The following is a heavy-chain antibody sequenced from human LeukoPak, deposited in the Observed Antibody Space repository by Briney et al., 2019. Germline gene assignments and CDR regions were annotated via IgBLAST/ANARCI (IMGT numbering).Heavy chain of an antibody. CDR1: GFTFDDYA. J-gene: IGHJ4*02. V-gene: IGHV3-9*01. CDR3: ARGDHYGDLGY. D-gene: IGHD4-17*01. Sequence: GGSLRLSCAASGFTFDDYAMHWVRQAPGKGLEWVSGISWNSGSIGYADSVKGRFTISRDNAKNSLYLQMNSLRAEDTAVYYCARGDHYGDLGYWGQGTLVTVSS. CDR2: ISWNSGSI.